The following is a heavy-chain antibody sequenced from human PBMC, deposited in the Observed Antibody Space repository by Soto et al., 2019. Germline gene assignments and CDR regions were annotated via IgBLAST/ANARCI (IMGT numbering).Heavy chain of an antibody. CDR3: ARQALAYCGGDCPAEFDY. Sequence: QVQLVQSGAEVKKPGSSVKVSCKASGGTFSSYTISWVRQAPGQGLEWMGRIIPILGIANYAQKFQGRVTITADKSTSTAYMELSSLRSEDTAVYYCARQALAYCGGDCPAEFDYWGQGTLVTVSS. CDR2: IIPILGIA. J-gene: IGHJ4*02. D-gene: IGHD2-21*02. CDR1: GGTFSSYT. V-gene: IGHV1-69*02.